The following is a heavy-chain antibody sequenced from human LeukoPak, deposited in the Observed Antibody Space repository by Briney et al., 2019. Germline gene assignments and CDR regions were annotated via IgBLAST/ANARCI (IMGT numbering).Heavy chain of an antibody. D-gene: IGHD1-1*01. CDR1: GYTFTGNY. J-gene: IGHJ4*02. V-gene: IGHV1-18*04. Sequence: ASVKVSCKASGYTFTGNYMHWVRQAPGQGLEWMGWISVYVGNTNYSQNFQDRVTMTTDTSTSTAYMELRSLRSDDTAVYYCARVDSLSRPYFDYWGQGTLVTVSS. CDR3: ARVDSLSRPYFDY. CDR2: ISVYVGNT.